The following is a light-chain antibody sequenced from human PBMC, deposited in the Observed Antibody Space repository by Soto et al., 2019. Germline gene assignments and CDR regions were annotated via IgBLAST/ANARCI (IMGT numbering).Light chain of an antibody. CDR1: SSDVGDNY. CDR3: CAYAGINTWF. J-gene: IGLJ1*01. Sequence: QSALAQPPSASGSPGQSVTISCTGTSSDVGDNYVSWYQQPLGKAPKLIIYEVTLQPSVVPDRFSGSKSGNTASLTVSGLQDDDEAYYYCCAYAGINTWFFGTGTKVTVL. CDR2: EVT. V-gene: IGLV2-8*01.